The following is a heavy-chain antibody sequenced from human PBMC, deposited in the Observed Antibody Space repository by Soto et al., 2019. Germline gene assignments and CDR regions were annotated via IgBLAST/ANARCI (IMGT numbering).Heavy chain of an antibody. CDR1: GYTFTSYG. CDR2: ISGYNGNT. Sequence: QVQLVQSGAEVKKPGASVKVSCKASGYTFTSYGLSWVRQAPGQGLEWMGWISGYNGNTNYAQRLQGRVTMTTDTSTSTAYMELRSLRPDDTAVYYCARVGLYSSGRYDPFEYWGQGTLVTVSS. D-gene: IGHD6-19*01. CDR3: ARVGLYSSGRYDPFEY. V-gene: IGHV1-18*01. J-gene: IGHJ4*02.